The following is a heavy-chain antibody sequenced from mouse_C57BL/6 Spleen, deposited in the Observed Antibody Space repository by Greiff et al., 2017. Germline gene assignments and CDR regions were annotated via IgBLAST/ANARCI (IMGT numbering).Heavy chain of an antibody. CDR3: ARGRAKVVVHWYFDV. D-gene: IGHD1-1*01. Sequence: EVQLQQSVAELVRPGASVKLSCTASGFNIKNTYMHWVKQRPEQGLEWIGRIDPANGNTKYAPKFQGKATITADTSSNTAYLQLSSLTSEDTAIYYCARGRAKVVVHWYFDVWGTGTTVTVSS. CDR1: GFNIKNTY. CDR2: IDPANGNT. V-gene: IGHV14-3*01. J-gene: IGHJ1*03.